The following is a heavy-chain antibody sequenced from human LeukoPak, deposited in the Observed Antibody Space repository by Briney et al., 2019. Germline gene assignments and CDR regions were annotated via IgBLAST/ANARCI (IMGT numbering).Heavy chain of an antibody. Sequence: GGSLRLSCATSRFAFSSYEMNWVRQAPGKGLEWVSYISSSGTTMCYADSVKGRFTISRDNARKSLYLQMNSLRAEDTAIYYCARAGEYCSSTSCYVAHYWGRGTLVTVSS. V-gene: IGHV3-48*03. J-gene: IGHJ4*02. CDR1: RFAFSSYE. D-gene: IGHD2-2*01. CDR3: ARAGEYCSSTSCYVAHY. CDR2: ISSSGTTM.